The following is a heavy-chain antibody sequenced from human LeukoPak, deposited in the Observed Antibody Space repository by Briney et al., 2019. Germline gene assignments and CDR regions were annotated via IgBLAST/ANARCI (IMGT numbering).Heavy chain of an antibody. Sequence: GGSLRLSCAASGFTFSSYAIHWVRQAPGKGLEWVALISYDGSNKYYVDSVKGRFTVSRDNSNNTLRLQMNSLTAEDTAVYYCARDGGFCTNGACPFDYWGQGTLVTVSS. CDR2: ISYDGSNK. CDR1: GFTFSSYA. J-gene: IGHJ4*02. D-gene: IGHD2-8*01. CDR3: ARDGGFCTNGACPFDY. V-gene: IGHV3-30*04.